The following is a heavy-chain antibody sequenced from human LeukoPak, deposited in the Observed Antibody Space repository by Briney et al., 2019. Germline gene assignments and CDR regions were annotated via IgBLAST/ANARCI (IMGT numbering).Heavy chain of an antibody. J-gene: IGHJ5*02. CDR1: GSSISTSY. CDR2: IYYSGST. CDR3: ARLIDWFDP. Sequence: SETLSLTCAVSGSSISTSYWSWIRQPPGKGLEWIGYIYYSGSTNYNPSLKSRVTISVDTSKNQFSLKLSSVTAADTAVYYCARLIDWFDPWGQGTLVTVSS. V-gene: IGHV4-59*01.